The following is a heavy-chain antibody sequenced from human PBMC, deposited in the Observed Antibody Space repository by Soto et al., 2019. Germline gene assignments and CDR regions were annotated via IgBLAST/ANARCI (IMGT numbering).Heavy chain of an antibody. CDR2: IIPIFGTA. V-gene: IGHV1-69*13. Sequence: GASVKVSCKASGGTFSSYAISWVRQAPGQGLEWMGGIIPIFGTANYAQKFQGRVTITADESTSTAYMELSSLRSEDTAVYYCARDRSGYYPNWFDPWGQGTLVTVSS. J-gene: IGHJ5*02. D-gene: IGHD3-22*01. CDR3: ARDRSGYYPNWFDP. CDR1: GGTFSSYA.